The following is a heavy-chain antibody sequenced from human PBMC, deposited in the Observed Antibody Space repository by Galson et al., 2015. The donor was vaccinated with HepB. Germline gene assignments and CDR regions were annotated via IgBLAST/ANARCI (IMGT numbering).Heavy chain of an antibody. CDR3: ARHLEPYCGGDCSLWSYYFDY. CDR1: GYSFTSYW. V-gene: IGHV5-51*01. D-gene: IGHD2-21*01. CDR2: IYPGDSDT. Sequence: QSGAEVKKPGESLKISCKGSGYSFTSYWIGWVRQMPGKGLEWMGIIYPGDSDTRYSPSFQGQVTISADKSISTAYLQWSSLKASDTAMYYCARHLEPYCGGDCSLWSYYFDYWGQGTLVTVSS. J-gene: IGHJ4*02.